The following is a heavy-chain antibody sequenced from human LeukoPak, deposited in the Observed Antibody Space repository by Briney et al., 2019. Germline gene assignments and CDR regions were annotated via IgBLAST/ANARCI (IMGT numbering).Heavy chain of an antibody. CDR3: ATLSRVFGVANWFDP. D-gene: IGHD3-3*01. J-gene: IGHJ5*02. CDR1: GGTFSSYA. V-gene: IGHV1-69*01. CDR2: IIPIFGTA. Sequence: ASVKVSCKASGGTFSSYAISWVRQAPGQGLEWMGGIIPIFGTANYAQKFQGRVTITADESTSTAYMELSSLRSEDTAVYYCATLSRVFGVANWFDPWGQGTLVTVSS.